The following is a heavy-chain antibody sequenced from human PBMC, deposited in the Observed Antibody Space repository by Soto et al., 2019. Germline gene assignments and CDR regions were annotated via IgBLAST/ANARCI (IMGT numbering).Heavy chain of an antibody. Sequence: QVQLVESGGGVVQPGRSLRLSCASSGFTFSSYGLHWVSQAPGKGLEWLTVIWYDANNKYYADSVKGRFTISRDNSKNTLYLQMNSLRAEDTAVYYCARDGQQLAPYGMDVWGQGIAVTVSS. V-gene: IGHV3-33*01. CDR1: GFTFSSYG. CDR2: IWYDANNK. D-gene: IGHD6-13*01. CDR3: ARDGQQLAPYGMDV. J-gene: IGHJ6*02.